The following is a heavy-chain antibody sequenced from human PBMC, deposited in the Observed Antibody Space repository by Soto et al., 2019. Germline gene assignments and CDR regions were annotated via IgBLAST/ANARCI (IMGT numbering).Heavy chain of an antibody. CDR2: INSDGSST. CDR3: ARGPSVVVAATYDAFDI. V-gene: IGHV3-74*01. CDR1: GFTFSSYW. J-gene: IGHJ3*02. Sequence: EVQLVESGGGLVQPGGSLRLSCAASGFTFSSYWMHWVRQAPGKGLVWVSRINSDGSSTSYADSVKGRFTISRDNAKNTLYLKMNSLRAEDTDVYYCARGPSVVVAATYDAFDIWGQGTMVTVSS. D-gene: IGHD2-15*01.